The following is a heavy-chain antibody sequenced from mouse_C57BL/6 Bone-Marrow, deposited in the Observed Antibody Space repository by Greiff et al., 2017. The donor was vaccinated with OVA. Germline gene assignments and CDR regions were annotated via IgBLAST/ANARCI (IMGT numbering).Heavy chain of an antibody. CDR3: TRGRGSSGPAWFAY. J-gene: IGHJ3*01. Sequence: QVQLQQPGAELVRPGTSVKLSCKASGYTFTDYEMHWVKQTPVHGLEWIGAIDPETGGTAYNQKFKGKAILTADKSSSTAYMELRSLTSEDSAVYYCTRGRGSSGPAWFAYWGQGTLVTVSA. V-gene: IGHV1-15*01. CDR1: GYTFTDYE. CDR2: IDPETGGT. D-gene: IGHD3-2*02.